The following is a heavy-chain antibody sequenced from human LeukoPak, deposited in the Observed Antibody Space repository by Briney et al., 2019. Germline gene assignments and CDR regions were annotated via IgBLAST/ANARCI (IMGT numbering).Heavy chain of an antibody. CDR3: ARDTDYYGSGRHGYFDH. J-gene: IGHJ1*01. CDR1: GLXISNNF. D-gene: IGHD3-10*01. Sequence: GGSLRLSCAASGLXISNNFIGWVRQAPGKGLEWVSLIYSGGSTYSADSVKGRFTISRDNSKNTLHLQMNSLRVEDTAVYYCARDTDYYGSGRHGYFDHWGQGILVTVSS. CDR2: IYSGGST. V-gene: IGHV3-66*01.